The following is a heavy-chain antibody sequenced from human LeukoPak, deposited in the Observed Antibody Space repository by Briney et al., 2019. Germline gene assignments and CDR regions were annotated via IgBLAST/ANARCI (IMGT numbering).Heavy chain of an antibody. V-gene: IGHV3-11*01. CDR3: ARDGLHSGYDFYRTFDL. CDR1: GFTFSDYY. Sequence: GGSLRLSCAASGFTFSDYYMSWVRQAPEKGLEWVSSISSSGTTINFADSVKGRFTISRDNARNSLYLQMNSLRAEDTAVYYCARDGLHSGYDFYRTFDLWGQGKLVTVSS. D-gene: IGHD5-12*01. CDR2: ISSSGTTI. J-gene: IGHJ4*02.